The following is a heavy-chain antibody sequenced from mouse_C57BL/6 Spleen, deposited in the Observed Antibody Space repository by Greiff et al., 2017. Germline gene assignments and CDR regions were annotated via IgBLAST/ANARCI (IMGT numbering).Heavy chain of an antibody. V-gene: IGHV3-6*01. CDR3: ARDGYSEGFAY. Sequence: VQLQQSGPGLVKPSQSLSLTCSVTGYSITSGYYWNWIRQFPGNKLEWMGYISYDGSNNYNPSLKNRISITRDTSKNQFFLKLNSVTTEDTATYYCARDGYSEGFAYWGQGTLVTVSA. CDR2: ISYDGSN. CDR1: GYSITSGYY. D-gene: IGHD2-3*01. J-gene: IGHJ3*01.